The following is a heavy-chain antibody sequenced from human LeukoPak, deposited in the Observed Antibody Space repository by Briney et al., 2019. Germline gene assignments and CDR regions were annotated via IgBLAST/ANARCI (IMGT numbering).Heavy chain of an antibody. CDR2: IKEDGSEK. CDR1: GFTFSSYW. J-gene: IGHJ4*02. Sequence: PGGSLRLSCAVSGFTFSSYWMSWVRQAPGKGLEWVSNIKEDGSEKYYVDSVKGRFTISRDNAKNSLYLQMNSLRAEDTAVYYCARDSFETDIDYWGQGTLVTVSS. D-gene: IGHD1-14*01. V-gene: IGHV3-7*01. CDR3: ARDSFETDIDY.